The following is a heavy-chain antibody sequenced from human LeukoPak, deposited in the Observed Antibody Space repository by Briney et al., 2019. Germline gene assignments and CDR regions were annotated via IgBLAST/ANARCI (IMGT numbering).Heavy chain of an antibody. V-gene: IGHV4-31*03. D-gene: IGHD3-3*02. J-gene: IGHJ6*02. Sequence: SQTLSLTCTVSGGSIGSGGYYWSWIRQHPGKGLEWIGYIYYSGSTYYNPSLKSRVTISVDTSKNQFSLKLSSVTAADTAVYYCASLSPYYYYGMDVWGQGTTVTVSS. CDR1: GGSIGSGGYY. CDR3: ASLSPYYYYGMDV. CDR2: IYYSGST.